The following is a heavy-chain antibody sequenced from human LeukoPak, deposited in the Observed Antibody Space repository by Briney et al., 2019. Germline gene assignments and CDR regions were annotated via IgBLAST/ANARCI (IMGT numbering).Heavy chain of an antibody. J-gene: IGHJ3*02. D-gene: IGHD3-22*01. CDR3: ARLLGYYYDSSGYHDAFDI. V-gene: IGHV5-51*01. CDR2: IYPGDSDT. CDR1: GYSFTSYW. Sequence: PGESLNISCKGSGYSFTSYWIGWVRQMPGKGLEWMGIIYPGDSDTRYSPSFQGQVTISADKSISTAYLQWSSLKASGTAMYYCARLLGYYYDSSGYHDAFDIWGQGTMVTVSS.